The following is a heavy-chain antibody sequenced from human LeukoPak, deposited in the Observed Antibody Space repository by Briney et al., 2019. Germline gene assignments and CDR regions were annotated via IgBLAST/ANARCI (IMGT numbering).Heavy chain of an antibody. Sequence: PSETLSLTCAVYGGSFSGYYWSWIRQPPGKGLEWIGEINHSGSTNYNPSLKSRVTISVDTSKNQFSLKLSSVTAADTAVYYCAREGSGWYEVNDYWGQGTLVTVSS. V-gene: IGHV4-34*01. D-gene: IGHD6-19*01. CDR3: AREGSGWYEVNDY. J-gene: IGHJ4*02. CDR1: GGSFSGYY. CDR2: INHSGST.